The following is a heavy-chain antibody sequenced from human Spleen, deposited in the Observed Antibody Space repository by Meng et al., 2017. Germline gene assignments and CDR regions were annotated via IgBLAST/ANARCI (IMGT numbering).Heavy chain of an antibody. J-gene: IGHJ4*01. CDR3: ARGRGSGWYFHHFDY. CDR2: INHSGST. V-gene: IGHV4-34*01. D-gene: IGHD6-19*01. Sequence: QGQLQQWDEGRLRPSETLSLTCAVYGGSFSGYYWSWIRQPPGKGLEWIGEINHSGSTNYNPSLKSRVTISVDTSKNQFSLKLSSVTAADTAVYYCARGRGSGWYFHHFDYWGSAPGHRLL. CDR1: GGSFSGYY.